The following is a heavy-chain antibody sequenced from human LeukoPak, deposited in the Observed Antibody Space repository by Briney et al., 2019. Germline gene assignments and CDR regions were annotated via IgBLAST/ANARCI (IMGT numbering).Heavy chain of an antibody. CDR1: GYTFTGYY. CDR3: AREDYYGSGTSMLGY. D-gene: IGHD3-10*01. CDR2: INPNSGGT. Sequence: GASVKVSCKASGYTFTGYYMHWARQAPAQGLEWMGWINPNSGGTNYAQKFQGRVTMSRDTSISTAYMELSRLRSDDTAVYYCAREDYYGSGTSMLGYWGQGTLVTVSS. V-gene: IGHV1-2*02. J-gene: IGHJ4*02.